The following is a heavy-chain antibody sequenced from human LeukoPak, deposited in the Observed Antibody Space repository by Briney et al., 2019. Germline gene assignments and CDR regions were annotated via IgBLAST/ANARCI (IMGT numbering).Heavy chain of an antibody. D-gene: IGHD3-10*01. V-gene: IGHV1-3*03. J-gene: IGHJ4*02. CDR3: ARDSSASSMVRGVLGY. CDR1: GYTFTNYA. CDR2: INGGTGNT. Sequence: ASVKVSCKASGYTFTNYAMHWVRQAPGQRLEWMGWINGGTGNTKYSQEFQGRVTITRDTSASTAYMEVSSLRSEDMAVYYCARDSSASSMVRGVLGYWGQGTLVTVSS.